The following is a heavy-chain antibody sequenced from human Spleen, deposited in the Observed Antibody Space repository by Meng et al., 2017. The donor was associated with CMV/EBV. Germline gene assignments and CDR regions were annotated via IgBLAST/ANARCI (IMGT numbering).Heavy chain of an antibody. CDR1: GFTFSDYY. D-gene: IGHD1-26*01. Sequence: QMRLVESGGGLVKPGGSLRLSCAVSGFTFSDYYMSWIRQAPGKGLEWVSYISSSSSYTNYADSVKGRFTISRDNSKNTLYLQMNSLRAEDTAVYYCAKDYRYSGSYANFDYWGQGTLVTVSS. CDR3: AKDYRYSGSYANFDY. J-gene: IGHJ4*02. CDR2: ISSSSSYT. V-gene: IGHV3-11*06.